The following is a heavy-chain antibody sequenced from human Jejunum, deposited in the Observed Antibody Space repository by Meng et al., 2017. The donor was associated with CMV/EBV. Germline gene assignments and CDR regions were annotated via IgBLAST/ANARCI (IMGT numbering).Heavy chain of an antibody. CDR2: ISSSSSYI. J-gene: IGHJ5*02. CDR1: GFTFSTNT. D-gene: IGHD2-2*01. V-gene: IGHV3-21*06. CDR3: ARDLGRYSESSSHP. Sequence: EGGLVGAGGGLVTAWGILELSGDASGFTFSTNTMNWVRQAPGKGLEWVLSISSSSSYIYYADSVKGRFTISRDNVKNSLYLQMNSLRAEDTAMYYCARDLGRYSESSSHPWGQGTLVTVSS.